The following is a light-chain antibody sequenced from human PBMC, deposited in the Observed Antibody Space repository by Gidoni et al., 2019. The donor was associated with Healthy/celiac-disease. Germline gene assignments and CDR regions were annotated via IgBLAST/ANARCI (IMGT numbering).Light chain of an antibody. J-gene: IGKJ4*01. V-gene: IGKV3-15*01. CDR2: GAS. Sequence: EIVMTQSPATLSVSPGERATLSCRASQSVSSNLAWYQQNPGQAPRLLIYGASTRATGIPASFSGSWSGTDFTLTISSLQSEDFAVYYCQQYNNWPPLTFGGGTKVEIK. CDR3: QQYNNWPPLT. CDR1: QSVSSN.